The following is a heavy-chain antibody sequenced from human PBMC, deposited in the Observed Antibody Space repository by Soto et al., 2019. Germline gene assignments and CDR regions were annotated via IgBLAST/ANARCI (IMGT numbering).Heavy chain of an antibody. J-gene: IGHJ4*02. D-gene: IGHD3-22*01. Sequence: GGSLRLSCAASGFTFDDYAMHWVRQAPGKGLEWVSAISGSGGSTYYADYVKGRFTISRDNSKNTLYLQMNSLRAEDTAVYYCAKDHLNSDSSGYPAGWGQGTLVTVSS. CDR3: AKDHLNSDSSGYPAG. V-gene: IGHV3-23*01. CDR1: GFTFDDYA. CDR2: ISGSGGST.